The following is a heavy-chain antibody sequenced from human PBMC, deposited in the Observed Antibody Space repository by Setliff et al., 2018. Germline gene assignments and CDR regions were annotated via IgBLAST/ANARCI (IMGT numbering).Heavy chain of an antibody. CDR2: IIPIFGTA. CDR3: ARVQQLGTFDY. J-gene: IGHJ4*02. D-gene: IGHD6-13*01. CDR1: GGTFSSYA. Sequence: SVKVSCKASGGTFSSYAISWVRQAPGQGLEWMGGIIPIFGTANYARKLQGRVTITADESTSTAYMELSSLRSEDTAVYYCARVQQLGTFDYWGQGTLVTVSS. V-gene: IGHV1-69*13.